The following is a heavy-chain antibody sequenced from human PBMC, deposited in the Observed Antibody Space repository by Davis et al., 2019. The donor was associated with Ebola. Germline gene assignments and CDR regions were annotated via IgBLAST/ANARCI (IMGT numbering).Heavy chain of an antibody. CDR2: IKQDESEK. J-gene: IGHJ4*02. CDR3: ARDQPFGVVISITFDY. D-gene: IGHD3-3*01. V-gene: IGHV3-7*01. Sequence: GESLKISCAASGFTFSSYWMSWVRQAPGKGLEWVANIKQDESEKYYVDSVKGRFTISRDNAKNSLYLQMNSLRAEDTAVYYCARDQPFGVVISITFDYWGQGTLVTVSS. CDR1: GFTFSSYW.